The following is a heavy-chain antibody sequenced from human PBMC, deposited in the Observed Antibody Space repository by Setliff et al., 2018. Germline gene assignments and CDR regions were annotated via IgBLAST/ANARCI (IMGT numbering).Heavy chain of an antibody. CDR2: XXXXXXXX. Sequence: GESLKISCKGSGYSFTSYWIGWVRQMPGKXLXXXXXXXXXXXXXXXXXXXXXQVTXXADKSISTAYLQWSSLKASDTAMYYCARHKGYYDSSGYYYPNAFDIWGQGTMVTVSS. CDR3: ARHKGYYDSSGYYYPNAFDI. J-gene: IGHJ3*02. CDR1: GYSFTSYW. D-gene: IGHD3-22*01. V-gene: IGHV5-51*01.